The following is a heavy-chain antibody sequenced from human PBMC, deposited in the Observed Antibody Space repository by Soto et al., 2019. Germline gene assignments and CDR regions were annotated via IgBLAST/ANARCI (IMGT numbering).Heavy chain of an antibody. CDR3: ARDRGVGYYDSSGYYYGMDV. D-gene: IGHD3-22*01. J-gene: IGHJ6*02. V-gene: IGHV1-69*13. Sequence: ASVKVSCKASGGTFSSYAISWVRQAPGQGLECMGGIIPIFGTANYAQKFQGRVTITADESTSTAYLELSSLRSEDTAVYYCARDRGVGYYDSSGYYYGMDVWGQGTTVTVSS. CDR1: GGTFSSYA. CDR2: IIPIFGTA.